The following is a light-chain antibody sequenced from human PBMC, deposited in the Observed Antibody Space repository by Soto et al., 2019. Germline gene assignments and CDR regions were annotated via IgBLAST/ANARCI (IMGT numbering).Light chain of an antibody. Sequence: QAVVTQPASVSGSPGQSITISCTGTSSDVGGYNYVSWYQQHPGKAPKLIIYDVSYRPSGVSNRFSGSKSGNTASLTISGLQAEDEADYYCSSYTSTSTLYVFGTGTKLTVL. J-gene: IGLJ1*01. CDR1: SSDVGGYNY. V-gene: IGLV2-14*01. CDR2: DVS. CDR3: SSYTSTSTLYV.